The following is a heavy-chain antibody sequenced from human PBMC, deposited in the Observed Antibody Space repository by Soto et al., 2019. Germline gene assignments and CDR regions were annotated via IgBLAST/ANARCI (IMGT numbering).Heavy chain of an antibody. CDR3: ASSLSSAAGLYFDY. Sequence: PSGTLSLTLTLSDGSISSYYWSWIRQPAGKGMEWVGRVNATERTNYNPSPKSRVTMSIDTSDNQFSLKLHSLSAADTAVYYWASSLSSAAGLYFDYWGQGTMVTVYS. CDR1: DGSISSYY. D-gene: IGHD6-13*01. CDR2: VNATERT. J-gene: IGHJ4*02. V-gene: IGHV4-4*07.